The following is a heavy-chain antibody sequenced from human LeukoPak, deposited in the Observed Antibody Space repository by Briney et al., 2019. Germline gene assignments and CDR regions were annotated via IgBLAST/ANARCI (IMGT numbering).Heavy chain of an antibody. J-gene: IGHJ5*02. CDR3: ARRRKDLNWFDP. CDR2: INYSGHT. Sequence: PSETLSLTCAVSGDSISNRDYYWGWIRQSPGKGLEWITLINYSGHTSYNPSLRSRVTISVDMPKNQFSLNLNSVTAADTAVYYCARRRKDLNWFDPWGQGTLVTVSS. CDR1: GDSISNRDYY. V-gene: IGHV4-39*01.